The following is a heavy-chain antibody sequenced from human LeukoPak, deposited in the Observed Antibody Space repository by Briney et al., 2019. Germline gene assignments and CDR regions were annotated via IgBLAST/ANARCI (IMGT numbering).Heavy chain of an antibody. CDR3: AKITAGIRSYSSSSFSVP. CDR1: GFTFSSYA. D-gene: IGHD6-6*01. J-gene: IGHJ5*02. Sequence: GGSLRLSCAASGFTFSSYAMSWVRRAPGKGLEWVSAISGSGGSTYYADSVKGRFTISRDNSKNTLYLQMNSLRAEDTAVYYCAKITAGIRSYSSSSFSVPWGQGTLVTVSS. V-gene: IGHV3-23*01. CDR2: ISGSGGST.